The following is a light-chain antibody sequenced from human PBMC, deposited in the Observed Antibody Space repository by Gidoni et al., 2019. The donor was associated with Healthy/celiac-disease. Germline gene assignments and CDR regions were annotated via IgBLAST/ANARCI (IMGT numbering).Light chain of an antibody. J-gene: IGKJ3*01. V-gene: IGKV4-1*01. CDR2: WAS. CDR1: QSVLYSSNNKNY. Sequence: DIVMTQSQVSLAVSLGERATINCKSSQSVLYSSNNKNYLAWYQQKPGQPPKLLIYWASTRESGVPDRFSGSGSGTDFTLTISSLQAEDVAVYYCQQYYSTPFTFGPXTKVDIK. CDR3: QQYYSTPFT.